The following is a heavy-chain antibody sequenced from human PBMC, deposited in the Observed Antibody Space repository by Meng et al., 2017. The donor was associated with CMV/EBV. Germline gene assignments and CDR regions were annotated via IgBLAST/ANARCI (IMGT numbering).Heavy chain of an antibody. J-gene: IGHJ4*02. CDR2: LIPILGIA. CDR1: GGTFSSYA. CDR3: ARGPTIFGVVTYFDY. Sequence: SVKVSCKASGGTFSSYAISWVRQAPGQGLEWMGGLIPILGIANYAQKSQGRVTITADKSTSTAYMELISLRSEDTAVYYCARGPTIFGVVTYFDYWGQGTLVTVSS. V-gene: IGHV1-69*10. D-gene: IGHD3-3*01.